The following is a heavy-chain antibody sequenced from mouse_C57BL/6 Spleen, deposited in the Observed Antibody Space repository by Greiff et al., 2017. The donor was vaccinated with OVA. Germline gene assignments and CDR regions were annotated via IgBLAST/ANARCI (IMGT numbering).Heavy chain of an antibody. CDR3: TRGYGSSPGFAY. CDR2: ISSGGDYI. D-gene: IGHD1-1*01. Sequence: EVQVVESGEGLVKPGGSLKLSCAASGFTFSSYAMSWVRQTPEKRLEWVAYISSGGDYIYYADTVKGRFTISRDNARNTLYLQMSSLKSEDTAMYYCTRGYGSSPGFAYWGQGTLVTVSA. CDR1: GFTFSSYA. V-gene: IGHV5-9-1*02. J-gene: IGHJ3*01.